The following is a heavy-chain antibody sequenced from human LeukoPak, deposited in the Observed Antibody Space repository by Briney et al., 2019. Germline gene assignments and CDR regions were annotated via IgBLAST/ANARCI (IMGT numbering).Heavy chain of an antibody. CDR3: ARVAVAATPPKPFDY. D-gene: IGHD2-15*01. V-gene: IGHV1-2*06. J-gene: IGHJ4*02. CDR2: INPNSGGT. CDR1: GYTFTGYY. Sequence: ASVKVSCKASGYTFTGYYMHWVRQAPGQGLEWMGRINPNSGGTNYAQKLQGRVTMTTDTSTSTAYMKLRSLRSDDTAVYYCARVAVAATPPKPFDYWGQGTLVTVSS.